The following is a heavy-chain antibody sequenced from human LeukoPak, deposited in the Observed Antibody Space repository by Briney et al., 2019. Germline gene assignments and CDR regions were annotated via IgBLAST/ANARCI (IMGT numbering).Heavy chain of an antibody. Sequence: GASVNVSCKASGGTFSSYAIIWVRQAPGQGFEWMGGIVAILGTANYAQKFQGRVTITTDESTSTAYMELSSLRSEDMAVYYCARVGGSSDVDYMDVWGKGTTVTVSS. D-gene: IGHD2-15*01. CDR2: IVAILGTA. CDR1: GGTFSSYA. V-gene: IGHV1-69*05. J-gene: IGHJ6*03. CDR3: ARVGGSSDVDYMDV.